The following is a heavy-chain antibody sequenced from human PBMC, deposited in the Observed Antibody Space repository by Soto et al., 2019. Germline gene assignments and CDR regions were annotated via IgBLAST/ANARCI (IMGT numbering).Heavy chain of an antibody. CDR2: IYSGGST. CDR3: AREPHPGYFDY. V-gene: IGHV3-53*01. CDR1: GFTVSSNY. J-gene: IGHJ4*02. Sequence: HPGGSLRLSCAASGFTVSSNYMSWVRQAPGKGLEWVSVIYSGGSTYYADSVKGRFTISRDNSKNTLYLQMNSLRAEDTAVYYCAREPHPGYFDYWGQGTLVTVSS.